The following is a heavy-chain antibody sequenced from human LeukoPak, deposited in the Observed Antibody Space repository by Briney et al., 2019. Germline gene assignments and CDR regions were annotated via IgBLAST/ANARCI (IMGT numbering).Heavy chain of an antibody. Sequence: SETLSLTCTVSGGSISTYYWSWIRQPAGKGLEWIGSIYYSGSTYYNPSLKSRVTISVDTSRNQFSLKLSSVTAADTAVYYCARLYSYGPLFDAFDIWGQGTMVTVSS. J-gene: IGHJ3*02. D-gene: IGHD5-18*01. CDR3: ARLYSYGPLFDAFDI. V-gene: IGHV4-59*05. CDR2: IYYSGST. CDR1: GGSISTYY.